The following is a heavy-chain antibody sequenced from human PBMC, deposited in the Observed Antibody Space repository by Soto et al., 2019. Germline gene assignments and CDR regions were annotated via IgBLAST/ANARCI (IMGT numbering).Heavy chain of an antibody. Sequence: EVQLAESGGGLAQPGGSLRLSCAASGFTLSGYAMDWVRQAPGKGLEYVSGISSNGVGTYYANSVQGRFTISRDNSKNTVYLQMGSLRSVDMAVYYCARRARPHFYYMGVLGEGATVTVS. D-gene: IGHD6-6*01. CDR1: GFTLSGYA. CDR3: ARRARPHFYYMGV. V-gene: IGHV3-64*01. CDR2: ISSNGVGT. J-gene: IGHJ6*03.